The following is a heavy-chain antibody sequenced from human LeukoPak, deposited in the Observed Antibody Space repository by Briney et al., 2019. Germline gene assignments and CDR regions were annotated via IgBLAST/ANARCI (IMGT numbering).Heavy chain of an antibody. CDR2: ISGSGGST. J-gene: IGHJ4*02. Sequence: RGTLRLSCAASGFTFSSYGMSWVRQAPGKGLEWVSAISGSGGSTYYADSVKGRFTISRDNSKNTLYLQMNSLRAEDTAVYYCAKAMYYYDSSGRDYWGQGTLVTVSS. D-gene: IGHD3-22*01. CDR3: AKAMYYYDSSGRDY. CDR1: GFTFSSYG. V-gene: IGHV3-23*01.